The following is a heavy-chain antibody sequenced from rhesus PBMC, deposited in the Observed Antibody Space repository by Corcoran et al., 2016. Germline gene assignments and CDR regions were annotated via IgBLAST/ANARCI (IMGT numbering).Heavy chain of an antibody. D-gene: IGHD3-28*01. CDR2: IYGSRTRT. V-gene: IGHV4S10*01. CDR3: ARDHDSGYYCPFDY. J-gene: IGHJ4*01. CDR1: GGSISDSYR. Sequence: QVQLQESGPGVVKPSETLSLTCAVSGGSISDSYRWSWIRQPPGKGLEWIGYIYGSRTRTNYNPSRYSRVTISKDTSKNQFALKLSSVTAADTAVYYCARDHDSGYYCPFDYWGQGVLVTVSS.